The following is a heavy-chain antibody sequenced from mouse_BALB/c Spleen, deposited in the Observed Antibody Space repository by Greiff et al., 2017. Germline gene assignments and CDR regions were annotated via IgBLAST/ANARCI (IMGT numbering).Heavy chain of an antibody. Sequence: VQLQESGAELARPGASVKMSCKASGYTFTSYTMHWVKQRPGQGLEWIGYINPSSGYTNYNQKFKDKATLTADKSSSTAYMQLSSLTSEDSAVYYCAREDHYGSSYFDVWGAGTTVTVSS. J-gene: IGHJ1*01. V-gene: IGHV1-4*01. CDR2: INPSSGYT. CDR1: GYTFTSYT. CDR3: AREDHYGSSYFDV. D-gene: IGHD1-1*01.